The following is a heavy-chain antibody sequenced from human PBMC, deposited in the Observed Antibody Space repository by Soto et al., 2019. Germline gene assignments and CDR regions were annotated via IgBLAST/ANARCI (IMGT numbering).Heavy chain of an antibody. V-gene: IGHV1-2*02. CDR2: INPNSGGT. J-gene: IGHJ6*02. CDR3: ARTPAEGYYYGMDV. Sequence: ASVKVSCKASGYTFTGYYMHWVRQAPGQGLEWMGWINPNSGGTNYAQKFQGRVTMTRDTPISTAYMELSRLRSDDTAVYYCARTPAEGYYYGMDVWGQGTTVTVSS. CDR1: GYTFTGYY.